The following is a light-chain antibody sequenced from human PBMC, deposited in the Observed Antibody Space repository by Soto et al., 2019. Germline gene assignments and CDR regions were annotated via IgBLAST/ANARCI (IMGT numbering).Light chain of an antibody. CDR1: SPNIGSNF. V-gene: IGLV1-47*01. CDR3: AAWDDSLKSVV. Sequence: QSVLTQPPSASGTPGQRVAISCSGSSPNIGSNFAYWYQHFPGTAPKLLILRNNQRPSGVPDRFSASKSGTSASLSISGLRPEDAADYYCAAWDDSLKSVVFGGGTKLTVL. CDR2: RNN. J-gene: IGLJ2*01.